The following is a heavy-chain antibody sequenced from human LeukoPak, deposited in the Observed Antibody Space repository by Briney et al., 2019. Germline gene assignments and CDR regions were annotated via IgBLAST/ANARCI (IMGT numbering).Heavy chain of an antibody. V-gene: IGHV3-23*01. J-gene: IGHJ4*02. CDR3: AKARSCINDVFHGELVY. D-gene: IGHD2-8*01. CDR1: GFIYSSYA. CDR2: ISGSGGST. Sequence: GGSLRLSCAASGFIYSSYAMSWVRQAPGKGLEWVSTISGSGGSTYYADSVKGRFTISRDNSKNTVYLQMNSLRAEDTAVYYCAKARSCINDVFHGELVYWGQGTLVTVSS.